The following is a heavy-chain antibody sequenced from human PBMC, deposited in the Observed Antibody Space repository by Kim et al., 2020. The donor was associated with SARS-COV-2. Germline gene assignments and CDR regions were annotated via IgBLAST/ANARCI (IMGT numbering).Heavy chain of an antibody. Sequence: ASVNVPCKVSGYTLTELSMHWVRQAAGKGLDWMGGFDPEEGETIYAQKVQGRVTMTEDTSTDTAYMELSSLSSEDTAVYYCATSPSIAAASWFAPWGQGTLVTVSS. CDR1: GYTLTELS. D-gene: IGHD6-13*01. CDR3: ATSPSIAAASWFAP. V-gene: IGHV1-24*01. J-gene: IGHJ5*02. CDR2: FDPEEGET.